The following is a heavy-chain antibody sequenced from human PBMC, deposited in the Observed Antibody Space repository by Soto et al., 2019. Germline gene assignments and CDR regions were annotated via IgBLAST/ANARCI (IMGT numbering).Heavy chain of an antibody. D-gene: IGHD2-8*01. J-gene: IGHJ6*02. CDR3: AREIVLMVYATGMDV. CDR1: GYTFTSYG. Sequence: GSVKVSCKASGYTFTSYGISWVGQAPGQGLEWMGWISAYNGNTNYAQKLQGRVTMTTDTSTSTAYMELRSLRSDDTAVYYCAREIVLMVYATGMDVWGQGTTVTVSS. CDR2: ISAYNGNT. V-gene: IGHV1-18*01.